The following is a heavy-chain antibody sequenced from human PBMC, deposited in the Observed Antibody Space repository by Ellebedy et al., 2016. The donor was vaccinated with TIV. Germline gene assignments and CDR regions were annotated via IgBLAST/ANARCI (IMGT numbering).Heavy chain of an antibody. Sequence: GESLKISCAASGFTFSSYWMHWVRQAPGKGLVWVSRINSDGSSTSYADSVKGRFTISRDNAKNTLYLQMNSLRAEDTAVYYCVTLAAAGDYWGQGTLVTGSS. V-gene: IGHV3-74*01. CDR3: VTLAAAGDY. D-gene: IGHD6-13*01. CDR1: GFTFSSYW. CDR2: INSDGSST. J-gene: IGHJ4*02.